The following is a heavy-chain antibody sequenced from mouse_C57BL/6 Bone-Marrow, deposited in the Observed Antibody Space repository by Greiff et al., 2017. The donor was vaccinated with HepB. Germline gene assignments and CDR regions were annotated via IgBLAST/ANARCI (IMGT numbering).Heavy chain of an antibody. Sequence: QVQLKESGAELASPGASVKLSCKASGYTFTSYGISWVKQRTGQGLEWIGEIYPRSGNTYYNEKFKGKATLTADKSSSTAYMELRSLTSEDSAVYFCAKDYVGWFAYWGQGKLVTVSA. V-gene: IGHV1-81*01. D-gene: IGHD1-1*01. CDR3: AKDYVGWFAY. CDR1: GYTFTSYG. CDR2: IYPRSGNT. J-gene: IGHJ3*01.